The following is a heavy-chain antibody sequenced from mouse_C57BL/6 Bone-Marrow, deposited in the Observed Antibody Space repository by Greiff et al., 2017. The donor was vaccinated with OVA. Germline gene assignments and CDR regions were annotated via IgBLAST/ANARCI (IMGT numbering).Heavy chain of an antibody. V-gene: IGHV5-12*01. Sequence: EVKVVESGGGLVQPGGSLKLSCAASGFTFSDYYMYWVRQTPEKRLEWVAYISNGGGSTYYPDTVKGRFTISRDNAKNTLYLQMSRLKSEDTAMYYSARFPWYFDVWGTGTTVTVSS. J-gene: IGHJ1*03. CDR1: GFTFSDYY. CDR3: ARFPWYFDV. CDR2: ISNGGGST.